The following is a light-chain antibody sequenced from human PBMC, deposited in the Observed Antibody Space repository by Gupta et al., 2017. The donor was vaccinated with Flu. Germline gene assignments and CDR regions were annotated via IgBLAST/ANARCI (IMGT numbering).Light chain of an antibody. J-gene: IGLJ3*02. CDR3: VLYLGSGIWV. CDR1: SGSVPASYY. CDR2: NTN. V-gene: IGLV8-61*01. Sequence: TGTLTCGLSSGSVPASYYPSWYQQTPGQAPRTLIYNTNTRSSGVPDRFSGSILGNKAALTITEAQADDECVYYCVLYLGSGIWVFGGGTKLTVL.